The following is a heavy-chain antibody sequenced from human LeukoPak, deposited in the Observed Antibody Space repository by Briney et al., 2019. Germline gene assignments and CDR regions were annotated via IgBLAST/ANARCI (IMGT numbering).Heavy chain of an antibody. CDR2: ISSSGSPI. D-gene: IGHD6-13*01. V-gene: IGHV3-48*03. CDR3: ARPAGSNWYYFGY. CDR1: VSSFSSYE. Sequence: PGGSLRLSCGASVSSFSSYEVKWVPRSRGRGVEWVSYISSSGSPIKYADSVKGRFTISRDNAKNSLYLQMNSLRAEDTDVYYCARPAGSNWYYFGYWGQGALVTASS. J-gene: IGHJ4*02.